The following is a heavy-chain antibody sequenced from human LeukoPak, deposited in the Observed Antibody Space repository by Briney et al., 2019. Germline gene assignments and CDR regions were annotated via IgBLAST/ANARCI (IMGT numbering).Heavy chain of an antibody. Sequence: GASVKVSCKASGYTFTNFYIHWVRQAPGQGLEWMGIINPSGGTTTYAQKFQGRVTMTRDTSTNTIYMQLSSLRSDDTAVYYCARDPLPYYYDSSGYERHTNPIDYWGQGTLVTVSS. D-gene: IGHD3-22*01. J-gene: IGHJ4*02. CDR1: GYTFTNFY. V-gene: IGHV1-46*01. CDR3: ARDPLPYYYDSSGYERHTNPIDY. CDR2: INPSGGTT.